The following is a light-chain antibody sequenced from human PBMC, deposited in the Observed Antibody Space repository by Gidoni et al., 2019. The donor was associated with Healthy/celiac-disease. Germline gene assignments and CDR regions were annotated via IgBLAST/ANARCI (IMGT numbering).Light chain of an antibody. CDR1: SLRSYY. V-gene: IGLV3-19*01. CDR3: NSRDSSGNHQGV. CDR2: GKN. Sequence: SSELTQDPAVSVALGQTVRITCQGDSLRSYYASWYQQKPGQAPVLVIYGKNNRPSGIPDRFSGSSSGNTASLTITGAQAEDEADYYCNSRDSSGNHQGVFGTGTKVTV. J-gene: IGLJ1*01.